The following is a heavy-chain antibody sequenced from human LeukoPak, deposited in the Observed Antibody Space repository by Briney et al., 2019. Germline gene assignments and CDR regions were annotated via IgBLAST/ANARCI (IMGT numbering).Heavy chain of an antibody. J-gene: IGHJ5*02. CDR1: EYTFTGYY. CDR3: ARDLSFWSGYYTP. Sequence: GASVKVSFKASEYTFTGYYMHWVRQAPGQGLEWMGRTNHNSGGTNYAQKFQGRVSMTRETSISTAYMELSRLRSDDTAVYYCARDLSFWSGYYTPWGQGTLVTVSS. D-gene: IGHD3-3*01. V-gene: IGHV1-2*06. CDR2: TNHNSGGT.